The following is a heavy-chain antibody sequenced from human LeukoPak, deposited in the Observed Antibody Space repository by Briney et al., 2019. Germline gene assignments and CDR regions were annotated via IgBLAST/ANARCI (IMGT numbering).Heavy chain of an antibody. CDR3: ARGLEAIIGHYYGMDV. CDR1: GFTFSDYY. Sequence: GGSLRLSCAASGFTFSDYYINWIRQAPGKGLEWISYISSSGNTRYYAYSVKGRFTISRDNAKNSLHLQMSSLRAEDTAVYYCARGLEAIIGHYYGMDVWGQGTTVTVSS. V-gene: IGHV3-11*01. D-gene: IGHD3-3*01. CDR2: ISSSGNTR. J-gene: IGHJ6*02.